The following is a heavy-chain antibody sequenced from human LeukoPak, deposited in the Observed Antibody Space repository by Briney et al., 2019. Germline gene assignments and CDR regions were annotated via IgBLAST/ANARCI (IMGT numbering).Heavy chain of an antibody. CDR1: GFTFSSYS. Sequence: GGSLRLSCAASGFTFSSYSMNWVRQAPGKGLEWVSSISSRSSYIYFADSVKGRFTISRDNAKNSLYLQMNSLRAEDTAVYYCARVPNILRFLEWFAFDIWGQGTMVTVSS. CDR3: ARVPNILRFLEWFAFDI. CDR2: ISSRSSYI. J-gene: IGHJ3*02. D-gene: IGHD3-3*01. V-gene: IGHV3-21*01.